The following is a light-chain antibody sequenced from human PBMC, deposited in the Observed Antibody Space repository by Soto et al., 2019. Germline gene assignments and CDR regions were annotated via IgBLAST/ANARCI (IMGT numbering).Light chain of an antibody. CDR3: QQLKSYVT. V-gene: IGKV1-9*01. Sequence: DIQVTQSPSSLSASIGDRVTITYRASQDISYFLAWYQQKPGKAPNLLIYAASTLHSGVPSRFSGSGSGTDFALPISSLQPEDFATYYCQQLKSYVTFGQGTRLEIK. CDR2: AAS. CDR1: QDISYF. J-gene: IGKJ5*01.